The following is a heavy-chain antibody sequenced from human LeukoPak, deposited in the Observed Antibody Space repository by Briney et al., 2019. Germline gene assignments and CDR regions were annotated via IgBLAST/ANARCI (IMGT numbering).Heavy chain of an antibody. Sequence: GGSLRLSCAASGFTFSSYAMSWVRQTPGKGLEWVSAISGSGGSTYYADSVRGRFTISRDNSKNTLYLQMNSLRAEDTAVYYCAKDLSVVVIATRVPDPFDIWGQGTMVTVSS. V-gene: IGHV3-23*01. CDR1: GFTFSSYA. D-gene: IGHD2-21*01. CDR3: AKDLSVVVIATRVPDPFDI. J-gene: IGHJ3*02. CDR2: ISGSGGST.